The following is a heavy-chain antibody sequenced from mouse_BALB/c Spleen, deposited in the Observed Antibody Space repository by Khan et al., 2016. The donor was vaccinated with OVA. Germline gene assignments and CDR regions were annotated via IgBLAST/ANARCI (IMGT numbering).Heavy chain of an antibody. J-gene: IGHJ2*01. CDR2: INPTSGYT. CDR1: GYTFTTYW. Sequence: VQLKQSGAELAKPGASVKMSCKASGYTFTTYWMHWVKQRPGQGLEWIGYINPTSGYTVYNEKFKDRATLSADKSSSTAYMQLSSPTSEDSAVYYCTRDRIDYWGQGTTLTVSS. V-gene: IGHV1-7*01. CDR3: TRDRIDY.